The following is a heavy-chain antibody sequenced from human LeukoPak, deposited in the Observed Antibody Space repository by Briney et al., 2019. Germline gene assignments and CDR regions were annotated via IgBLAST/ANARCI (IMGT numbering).Heavy chain of an antibody. J-gene: IGHJ4*02. Sequence: GGSLRLSCAASGFTFSSYAMSWVRQAPGKGLQWVSAISGSGGSTHYADSVKGRFTISRDNSKNTLYLQMNSLRAEDTAVYYCAKGMMWQQLVPSTPYYFDYWGQGTLVTVSS. D-gene: IGHD6-13*01. CDR3: AKGMMWQQLVPSTPYYFDY. CDR2: ISGSGGST. CDR1: GFTFSSYA. V-gene: IGHV3-23*01.